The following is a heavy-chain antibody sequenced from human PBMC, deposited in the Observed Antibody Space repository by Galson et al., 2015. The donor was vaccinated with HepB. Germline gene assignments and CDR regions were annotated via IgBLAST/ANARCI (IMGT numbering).Heavy chain of an antibody. V-gene: IGHV3-30-3*01. D-gene: IGHD2-2*01. CDR3: ARDGDVIVVVPAAIGYMDV. Sequence: LRLSCAASGFTFSSYAMHWVRQAPGKGLEWVAVISYDGSNKYYADSVKGRFTISRDNSKNTLYLQMNSLRAEDTAVYYCARDGDVIVVVPAAIGYMDVWGKGTTVTVSS. J-gene: IGHJ6*03. CDR1: GFTFSSYA. CDR2: ISYDGSNK.